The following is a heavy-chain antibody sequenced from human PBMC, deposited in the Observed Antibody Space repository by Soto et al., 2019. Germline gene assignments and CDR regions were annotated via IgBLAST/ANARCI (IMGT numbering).Heavy chain of an antibody. D-gene: IGHD3-22*01. Sequence: SETLSLTCTVSGGSISSGGYYWTWIRQHPGKGLEWIGYIYYSGSTYYNPSLKSRVTLSVDTSTNQCSLTLSSMTAADTAVYYCALRSMAVVPEYWGQGTLVTVSS. V-gene: IGHV4-31*03. J-gene: IGHJ4*02. CDR2: IYYSGST. CDR1: GGSISSGGYY. CDR3: ALRSMAVVPEY.